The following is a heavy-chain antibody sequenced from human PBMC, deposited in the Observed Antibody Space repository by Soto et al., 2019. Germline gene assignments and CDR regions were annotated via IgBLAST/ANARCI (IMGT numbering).Heavy chain of an antibody. CDR1: GFIFSDYS. D-gene: IGHD1-1*01. V-gene: IGHV3-23*01. CDR2: ISGRGGST. J-gene: IGHJ4*02. Sequence: EVQLLESGGGLVLPGGSLRLSCAASGFIFSDYSMSWVRQAPGKGLEWVSGISGRGGSTYYADSVKGRFTISRDSSRNTLFLQMNSLRAEDTALYFCARSSGDTWEQYYFDYWGQGTLVSVSS. CDR3: ARSSGDTWEQYYFDY.